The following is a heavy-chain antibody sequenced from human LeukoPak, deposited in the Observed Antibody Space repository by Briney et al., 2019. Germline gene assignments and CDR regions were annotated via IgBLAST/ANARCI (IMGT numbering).Heavy chain of an antibody. Sequence: GGSLRLSCAASGFTFNSYAFNWVRQAPGKGLEWVSYISSSSNVIYYTESVKGRFTISRDNARNLVYLQMNGLRPEDAAVYYCARGDPIYDFWSGGDYWGQGSLVTVSS. CDR3: ARGDPIYDFWSGGDY. CDR1: GFTFNSYA. D-gene: IGHD3-3*01. CDR2: ISSSSNVI. J-gene: IGHJ4*02. V-gene: IGHV3-48*01.